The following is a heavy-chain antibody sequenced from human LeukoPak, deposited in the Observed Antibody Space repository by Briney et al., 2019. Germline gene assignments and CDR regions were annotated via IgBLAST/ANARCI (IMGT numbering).Heavy chain of an antibody. J-gene: IGHJ4*02. CDR2: INPDTGGT. D-gene: IGHD4-11*01. CDR3: VTSFDYSDFY. V-gene: IGHV1-2*06. Sequence: ASVKVSCKASGYTFTNFYIHWVRQAPGQGLEWMGRINPDTGGTNFAQKFQDRVTVTRDTSISTAFLELSSLTSGDVAVYYCVTSFDYSDFYWGQGTLVIVS. CDR1: GYTFTNFY.